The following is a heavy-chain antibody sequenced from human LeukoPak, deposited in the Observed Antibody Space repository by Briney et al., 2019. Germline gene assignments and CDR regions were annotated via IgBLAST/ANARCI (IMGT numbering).Heavy chain of an antibody. Sequence: GASVKVSCKASGYTFTSYYMHWVRQAPGQGLEWMGIINPSGGSTSYAQKFQGRVTMTRDTSTSTVYMELSSLRSEDTAVYYCARAHILGLYSSSWVLNYWGQGTLVTVSS. CDR3: ARAHILGLYSSSWVLNY. CDR2: INPSGGST. CDR1: GYTFTSYY. D-gene: IGHD6-13*01. J-gene: IGHJ4*02. V-gene: IGHV1-46*01.